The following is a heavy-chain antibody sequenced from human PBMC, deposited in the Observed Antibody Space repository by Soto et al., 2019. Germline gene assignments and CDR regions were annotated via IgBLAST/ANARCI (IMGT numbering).Heavy chain of an antibody. CDR2: INHSGST. CDR1: GGSFSGPN. J-gene: IGHJ5*02. D-gene: IGHD4-17*01. Sequence: PSEAVSLTCAVYGGSFSGPNWSWIRQPPGKGLEWIWEINHSGSTNYNPSLQSRVTISIGMSKNQYSLKMSSVTAAATAGYYCARGGRLGFDRWGQGILVTVSS. V-gene: IGHV4-34*01. CDR3: ARGGRLGFDR.